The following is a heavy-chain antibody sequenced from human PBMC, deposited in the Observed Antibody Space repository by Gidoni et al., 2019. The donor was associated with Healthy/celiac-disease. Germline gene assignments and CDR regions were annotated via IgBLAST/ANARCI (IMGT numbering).Heavy chain of an antibody. J-gene: IGHJ4*02. V-gene: IGHV1-46*01. D-gene: IGHD2-15*01. CDR1: GYTFTSYY. CDR3: ARADIVVVVAATPEAGDY. CDR2: INPGGGST. Sequence: QVQLVQSGAEVKKPGASVKVSCKASGYTFTSYYMHWVRQAPGQGLEWMGIINPGGGSTSYAQKFQGRVTMTRDTSTSTVYMELSSLRSEDTAVYYCARADIVVVVAATPEAGDYWGQGTLVTVSS.